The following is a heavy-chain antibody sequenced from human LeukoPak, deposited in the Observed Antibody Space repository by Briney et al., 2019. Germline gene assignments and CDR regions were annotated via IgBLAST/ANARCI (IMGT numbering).Heavy chain of an antibody. CDR2: INYSGDT. CDR3: VRLQAVTGNFTTCGHGAPFSDS. J-gene: IGHJ5*01. CDR1: GGSISSNNYY. Sequence: SETLSLTCTASGGSISSNNYYWGWIRQPPGTGLEWIETINYSGDTYYNPSLKSRVTISVDSSKSQFSLKLSPVTAADTAVYSIVRLQAVTGNFTTCGHGAPFSDS. D-gene: IGHD2-2*01. V-gene: IGHV4-39*07.